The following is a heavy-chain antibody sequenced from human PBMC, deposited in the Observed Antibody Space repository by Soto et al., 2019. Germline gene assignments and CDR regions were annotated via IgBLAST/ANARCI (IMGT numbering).Heavy chain of an antibody. CDR3: AREAYYYYSSGYYPYFFDY. CDR1: GGTFSSYA. CDR2: IIPIFGTA. D-gene: IGHD3-22*01. V-gene: IGHV1-69*01. J-gene: IGHJ4*02. Sequence: QVQLVQSGAEVKKPGSSVKVSCKASGGTFSSYAISWVRQAPGQGLEWMGGIIPIFGTANYAQKFQGRVTITADESTSTAYMELSSLRSEDTAVYYCAREAYYYYSSGYYPYFFDYWGQGTLVTVSS.